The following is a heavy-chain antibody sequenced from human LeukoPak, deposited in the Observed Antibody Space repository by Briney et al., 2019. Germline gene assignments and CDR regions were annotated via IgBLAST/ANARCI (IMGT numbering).Heavy chain of an antibody. D-gene: IGHD5-18*01. Sequence: SQTLSLTCTVSGGSISSDDYYWSWIRQHPGKGLEWIGYIYYSGSTYYNPSLKSRVTISIDTSKNQSSLKLSSVTAADTAVYYCARAETPRNSYGYLDYWGQGTLVTVSS. V-gene: IGHV4-31*03. J-gene: IGHJ4*02. CDR3: ARAETPRNSYGYLDY. CDR2: IYYSGST. CDR1: GGSISSDDYY.